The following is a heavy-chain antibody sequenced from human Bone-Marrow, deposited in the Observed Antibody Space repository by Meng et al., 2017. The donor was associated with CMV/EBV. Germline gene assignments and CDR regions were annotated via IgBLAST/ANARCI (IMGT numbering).Heavy chain of an antibody. J-gene: IGHJ6*02. CDR3: AKHLGDADGMDV. CDR2: ISSSGSTI. D-gene: IGHD3-10*01. CDR1: GFIFNDYA. Sequence: GGSLRLSCAASGFIFNDYALHWVRQAPGKGLEWLSYISSSGSTIYYADSVKGRFTISRDNAKNSLYLQMNSLRAEDTAVYYCAKHLGDADGMDVWGQGTTVTVSS. V-gene: IGHV3-48*03.